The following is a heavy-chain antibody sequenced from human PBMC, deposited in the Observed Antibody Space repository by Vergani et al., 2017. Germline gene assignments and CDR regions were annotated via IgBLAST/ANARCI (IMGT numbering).Heavy chain of an antibody. CDR2: IYYSGST. CDR3: ARSLVVVAAYWYFDL. J-gene: IGHJ2*01. Sequence: QVQLQESGPGLVKPSETLSLTCTVSGGSISSYYWSWIRQPPGKGLEWIGYIYYSGSTNYNPSLKSRVTISVDTSKNQFSLKLSSVTAADTAVYYCARSLVVVAAYWYFDLWGRGTLVTVSS. D-gene: IGHD2-15*01. V-gene: IGHV4-59*01. CDR1: GGSISSYY.